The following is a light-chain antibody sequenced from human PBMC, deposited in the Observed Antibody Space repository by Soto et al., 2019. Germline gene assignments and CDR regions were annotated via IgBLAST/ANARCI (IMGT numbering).Light chain of an antibody. Sequence: EFVLTQSPGTLSLSPGERATLSCRASQSVSSSYLAWYQQKPGQAPRILIYGASTRATGIPDRFSGSGSGTDFTLTISRLEPEDVALYYCQQYCSSPPLTFGGGTKVEIK. J-gene: IGKJ4*01. V-gene: IGKV3-20*01. CDR1: QSVSSSY. CDR3: QQYCSSPPLT. CDR2: GAS.